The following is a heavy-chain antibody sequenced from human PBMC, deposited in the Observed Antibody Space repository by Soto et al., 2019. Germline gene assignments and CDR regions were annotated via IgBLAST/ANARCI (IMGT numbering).Heavy chain of an antibody. CDR2: IWYDGSNK. Sequence: GGSLRLSCAASGFTFSSYGMHWVRQAPGKGLEWVAVIWYDGSNKYYADSVKGRFTISRDNSKNTLYLQMNSLRAEDTAVYYCARVGSSSWGSLYYGMDVWDQGTTVTVSS. J-gene: IGHJ6*02. CDR1: GFTFSSYG. V-gene: IGHV3-33*01. D-gene: IGHD6-13*01. CDR3: ARVGSSSWGSLYYGMDV.